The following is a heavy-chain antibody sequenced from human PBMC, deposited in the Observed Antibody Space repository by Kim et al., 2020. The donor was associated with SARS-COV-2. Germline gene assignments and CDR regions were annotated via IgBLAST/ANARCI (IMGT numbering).Heavy chain of an antibody. Sequence: PSLQLRVTIPLATSKSQFSLKLSSVTAADTAVYYCARSIAGAGTLYWFDPWGQGTLVTVSS. J-gene: IGHJ5*02. V-gene: IGHV4-59*01. D-gene: IGHD6-19*01. CDR3: ARSIAGAGTLYWFDP.